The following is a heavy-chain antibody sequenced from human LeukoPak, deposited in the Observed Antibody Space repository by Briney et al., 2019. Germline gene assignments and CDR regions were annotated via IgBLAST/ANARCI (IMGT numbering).Heavy chain of an antibody. Sequence: SETLSLTCAVYGESVSGYYWNWIRQPPGKVLEWIGEINHSGSTNYNPSLKSRVTISVDTSKNQFSLKLRSVTAADTAVYYCARRVRSNCLDYWGQGTLVTVSS. V-gene: IGHV4-34*01. CDR1: GESVSGYY. CDR3: ARRVRSNCLDY. J-gene: IGHJ4*02. CDR2: INHSGST. D-gene: IGHD6-13*01.